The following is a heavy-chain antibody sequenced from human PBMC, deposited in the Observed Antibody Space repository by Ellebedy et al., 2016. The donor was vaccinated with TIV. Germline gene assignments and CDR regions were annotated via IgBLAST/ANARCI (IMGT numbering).Heavy chain of an antibody. D-gene: IGHD2-2*01. CDR2: ISGSGGST. CDR1: GFTFSSYA. Sequence: GESLKISXAASGFTFSSYAMSWVRQAPGKGLEWVSAISGSGGSTYYADSVKGRFTISRDNAKNSLYLQMNSLRAEDTAVYYCARGLSFDYWGQGTLVTVSS. V-gene: IGHV3-23*01. J-gene: IGHJ4*02. CDR3: ARGLSFDY.